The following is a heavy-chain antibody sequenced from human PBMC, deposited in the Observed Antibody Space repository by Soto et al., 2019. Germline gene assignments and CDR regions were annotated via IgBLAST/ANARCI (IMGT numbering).Heavy chain of an antibody. CDR1: GFTFSDSI. CDR2: IRNKANSYAT. V-gene: IGHV3-73*02. D-gene: IGHD2-21*02. J-gene: IGHJ5*02. CDR3: TSSFVVVTAIAAS. Sequence: EVQLVESGGGLVQPGGSLKLSCAASGFTFSDSIMHWVRQASGKGLEWVGRIRNKANSYATAYAASVKGRFTVSRDDSKNTAYLQMNGLKTEDTAVYYCTSSFVVVTAIAASWGQGTLVTVSS.